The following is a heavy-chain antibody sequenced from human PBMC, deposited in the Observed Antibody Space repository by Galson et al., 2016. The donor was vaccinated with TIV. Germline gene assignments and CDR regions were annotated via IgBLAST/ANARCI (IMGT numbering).Heavy chain of an antibody. CDR3: ARHGYDFWNGQDYFFYGMDV. Sequence: KVSCKASGYSFTSYWIGWVRQMPGKGLEWMGLIFPGDSDTTYSPSFQVHVTISADKSIDTAYLQWGSLKASDSAIYYCARHGYDFWNGQDYFFYGMDVWGQGRMVIVSS. CDR1: GYSFTSYW. V-gene: IGHV5-51*01. J-gene: IGHJ6*02. CDR2: IFPGDSDT. D-gene: IGHD3-3*01.